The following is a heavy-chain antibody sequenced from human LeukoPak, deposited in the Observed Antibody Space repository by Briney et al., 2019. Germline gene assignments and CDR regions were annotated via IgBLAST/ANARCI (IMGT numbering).Heavy chain of an antibody. Sequence: TSETLSLTCAVSGGSISSGGYSWSWIRQPPGKGLEWIGYIYHSGSTYYNPSLKSRVTISVDTSKNQFSLKLSSVTAADTAVYYCARHGYSSGCDYWGQGTLVTVSS. CDR2: IYHSGST. V-gene: IGHV4-30-2*03. CDR1: GGSISSGGYS. J-gene: IGHJ4*02. CDR3: ARHGYSSGCDY. D-gene: IGHD6-19*01.